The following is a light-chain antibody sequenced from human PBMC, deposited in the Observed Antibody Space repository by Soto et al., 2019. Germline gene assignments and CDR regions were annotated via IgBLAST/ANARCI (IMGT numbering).Light chain of an antibody. Sequence: EIVLTQSPGTLSLSPGERATLSCRASQSVSSSYLAWYQQKPGQAPRLLIYGASNMAIGIPDRFSGSESGTDFTLTISRLEPEDFAVYYCQQYGSSPPWTFGQGTKVEIK. CDR2: GAS. V-gene: IGKV3-20*01. CDR1: QSVSSSY. J-gene: IGKJ1*01. CDR3: QQYGSSPPWT.